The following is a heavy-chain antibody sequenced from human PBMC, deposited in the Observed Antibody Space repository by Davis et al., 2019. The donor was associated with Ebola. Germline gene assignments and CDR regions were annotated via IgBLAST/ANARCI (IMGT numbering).Heavy chain of an antibody. Sequence: ASVKVSCKASGYTSTSYGITWVRQAPGQGLEWMGWINPHNGNTNYAQNVQGRVTMTTDTSTSTAYMEVGSLRSDDTAVYYCARAQFPTTSDHWGQGTLATVSS. D-gene: IGHD1-1*01. CDR2: INPHNGNT. CDR3: ARAQFPTTSDH. V-gene: IGHV1-18*04. CDR1: GYTSTSYG. J-gene: IGHJ4*02.